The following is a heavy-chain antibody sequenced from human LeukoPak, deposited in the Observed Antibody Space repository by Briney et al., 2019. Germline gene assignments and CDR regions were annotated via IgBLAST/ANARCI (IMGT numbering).Heavy chain of an antibody. CDR3: ARHPITRYYDSSGDSAGGPDY. V-gene: IGHV5-51*01. CDR2: IYPGDSDT. CDR1: GYSLTSYW. J-gene: IGHJ4*02. Sequence: GESLQISCQGSGYSLTSYWIGWVRQMPGKGLEWMGIIYPGDSDTKYSPSFQGQVTISADRSSNTAFLQWSSLKASDTAIYFCARHPITRYYDSSGDSAGGPDYWGQGTLVTVSS. D-gene: IGHD3-22*01.